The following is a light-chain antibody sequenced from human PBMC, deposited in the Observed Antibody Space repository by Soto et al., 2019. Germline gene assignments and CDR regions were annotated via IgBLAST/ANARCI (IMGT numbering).Light chain of an antibody. J-gene: IGKJ1*01. CDR1: QSISSW. Sequence: DIQMTQSPSTLSASVGDRVTITCRASQSISSWLAWYQQKPGKAPKLLIYDASSLESGVPSRFSGSGSGTEFTLTISRLQPDDFVTYYCQQYKSYSGTFGQGTKVEI. CDR3: QQYKSYSGT. V-gene: IGKV1-5*01. CDR2: DAS.